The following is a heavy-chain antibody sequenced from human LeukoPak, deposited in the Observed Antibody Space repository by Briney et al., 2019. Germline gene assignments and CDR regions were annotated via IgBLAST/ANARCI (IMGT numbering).Heavy chain of an antibody. CDR1: GCRFTRYW. CDR2: IYPGESDT. Sequence: GEALKFSCKGSGCRFTRYWIGGVREMPGKGLEGMGIIYPGESDTRYSPSFQGQVTISPDKSISTAYLQWSSLKASDTAMYYCARHVNDYGDMYYYYMDVWGKGTTVTVSS. D-gene: IGHD4-17*01. V-gene: IGHV5-51*01. J-gene: IGHJ6*03. CDR3: ARHVNDYGDMYYYYMDV.